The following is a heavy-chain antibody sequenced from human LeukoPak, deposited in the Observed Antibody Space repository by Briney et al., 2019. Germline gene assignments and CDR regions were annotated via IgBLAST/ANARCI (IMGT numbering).Heavy chain of an antibody. CDR3: AREAPSCLGDCNDH. CDR2: ISAGGTTI. Sequence: HTGGSLRLSCAASGFIFSGYEFNWDRQAPGKGLEWVSYISAGGTTIYYAESVKGRFTVSRDNAKNSLYLQMNSLRTEDTAVYYCAREAPSCLGDCNDHWGQGTLVTVSS. J-gene: IGHJ4*02. CDR1: GFIFSGYE. D-gene: IGHD2-21*02. V-gene: IGHV3-48*03.